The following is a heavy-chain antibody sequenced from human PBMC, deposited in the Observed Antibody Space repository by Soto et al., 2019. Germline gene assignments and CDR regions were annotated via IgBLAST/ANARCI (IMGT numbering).Heavy chain of an antibody. CDR2: IKEDGGEQ. CDR1: GFSFSSYW. J-gene: IGHJ5*02. D-gene: IGHD4-4*01. Sequence: GGSLRLSCAASGFSFSSYWMGWVRRAPGKGPEWVASIKEDGGEQHYVDSVKGRFTISRDNTENSLFLQMNNLRAEDSAIYYCAITTSTVSYWFDPWGPGTQVTVSS. CDR3: AITTSTVSYWFDP. V-gene: IGHV3-7*03.